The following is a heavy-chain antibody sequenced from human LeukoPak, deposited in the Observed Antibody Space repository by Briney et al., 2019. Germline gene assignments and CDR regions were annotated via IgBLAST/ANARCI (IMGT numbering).Heavy chain of an antibody. CDR2: ISGSGGST. V-gene: IGHV3-23*01. CDR3: AKGGVGAARPDDPFDY. D-gene: IGHD6-6*01. Sequence: GGSLRLSCAASGFTFSSYAMSWVRQAPGKGLEWVSAISGSGGSTYYADSVKGRFTISRDNSKNTLYLQMNSLRAEDTAVYYCAKGGVGAARPDDPFDYWGQGTLVTVSS. J-gene: IGHJ4*02. CDR1: GFTFSSYA.